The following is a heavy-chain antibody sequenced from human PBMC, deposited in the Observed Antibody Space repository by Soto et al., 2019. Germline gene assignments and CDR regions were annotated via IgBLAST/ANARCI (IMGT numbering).Heavy chain of an antibody. CDR2: INAGNGNT. CDR3: ARERGIAVAGTESHGSFDL. V-gene: IGHV1-3*01. J-gene: IGHJ3*01. D-gene: IGHD6-19*01. Sequence: QVQLVQSGAEVKKPGASVKVSCKASGYTFTSYAMHWVRQAPGQRLEWMGWINAGNGNTKYSQKFQGRVTITRDTTASKDYMERSSLRSEDTAVSYCARERGIAVAGTESHGSFDLWGQGTLVTVSS. CDR1: GYTFTSYA.